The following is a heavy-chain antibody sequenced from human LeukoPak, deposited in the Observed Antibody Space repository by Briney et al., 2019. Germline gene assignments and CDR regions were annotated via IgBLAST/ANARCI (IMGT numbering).Heavy chain of an antibody. D-gene: IGHD3-3*01. CDR2: ISGSGGST. Sequence: GGSLRLSCAASGFTFSSYAMSWVRQAPGKGLEWVSAISGSGGSTYYADSVKGRFTTSRDNSKNTLYLQMNSLRAEDTAVYYCAKESPYYDFWSGYTPGPTDYWGQGTLVTVSS. CDR1: GFTFSSYA. CDR3: AKESPYYDFWSGYTPGPTDY. V-gene: IGHV3-23*01. J-gene: IGHJ4*02.